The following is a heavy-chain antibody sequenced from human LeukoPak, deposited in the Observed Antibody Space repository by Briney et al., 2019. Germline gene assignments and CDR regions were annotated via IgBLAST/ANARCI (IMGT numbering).Heavy chain of an antibody. CDR1: GGSLSGYY. J-gene: IGHJ4*02. V-gene: IGHV4-34*01. CDR3: GRGRLRGGYDSSGEDY. CDR2: INHRGGT. D-gene: IGHD3-22*01. Sequence: PSETLSLTCAVSGGSLSGYYWSWIRQPPGRGLEWIGEINHRGGTNYNPSLKSRVTISVDTSKNQFSLNLTSVTAADTAVYYCGRGRLRGGYDSSGEDYWGQGTLVTVSS.